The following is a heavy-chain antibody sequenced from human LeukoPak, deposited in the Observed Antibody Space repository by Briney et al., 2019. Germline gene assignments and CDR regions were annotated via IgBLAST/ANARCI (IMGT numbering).Heavy chain of an antibody. CDR2: IKQDGGEK. V-gene: IGHV3-7*01. J-gene: IGHJ4*02. Sequence: GGSLRLSCVASGFAFSSYWMSWVRQAPGKGLEWVANIKQDGGEKYYVDSVNGRFTISRDNAKNSLFLQMNSLRIEDTAVYYCARLGGSYYTYWGQGTLVTVSS. CDR1: GFAFSSYW. D-gene: IGHD1-26*01. CDR3: ARLGGSYYTY.